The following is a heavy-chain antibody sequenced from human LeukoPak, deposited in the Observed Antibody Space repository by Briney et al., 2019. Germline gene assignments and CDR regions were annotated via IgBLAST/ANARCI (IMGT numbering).Heavy chain of an antibody. CDR3: AGSSPRIAVAGTYAFDI. Sequence: SQTLSLTCAISGDSVSSNSAAWNWIRQSPSRGLEWLGRTYYRSKWYNDYAVSVKSRITINPDTSKNQFSLQLNSVTPEDTAVYYCAGSSPRIAVAGTYAFDIWGQGTMVTVSS. CDR1: GDSVSSNSAA. J-gene: IGHJ3*02. D-gene: IGHD6-19*01. V-gene: IGHV6-1*01. CDR2: TYYRSKWYN.